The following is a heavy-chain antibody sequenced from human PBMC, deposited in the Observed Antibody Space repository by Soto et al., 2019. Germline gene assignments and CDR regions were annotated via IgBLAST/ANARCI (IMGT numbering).Heavy chain of an antibody. CDR1: GGSFSGYY. CDR3: ARGSIAARRYYYYYYGMDV. D-gene: IGHD6-6*01. J-gene: IGHJ6*02. Sequence: QVQLQQWGAGLLKPSETLSLTCAVYGGSFSGYYWSWIRQPPGKGLEWIGEINHSGSTNYNPSLKSRVTISVDTSKNQFSLKLSSVTAADTAVYYCARGSIAARRYYYYYYGMDVWGQGTTVTVSS. V-gene: IGHV4-34*01. CDR2: INHSGST.